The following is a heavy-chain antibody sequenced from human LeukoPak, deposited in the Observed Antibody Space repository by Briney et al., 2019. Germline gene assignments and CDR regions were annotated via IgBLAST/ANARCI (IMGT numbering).Heavy chain of an antibody. D-gene: IGHD3-3*01. V-gene: IGHV1-69*13. CDR2: IIPIFGTA. CDR1: GYTFTSYA. Sequence: SVKVSCKASGYTFTSYAISWVRQAPGQGLEWMGGIIPIFGTANYAQKFQGRVTITADESTSTAYMELSSLRSEDTAVYYCASGFLTIFGRVTYMDVWGKGTTVTVSS. J-gene: IGHJ6*03. CDR3: ASGFLTIFGRVTYMDV.